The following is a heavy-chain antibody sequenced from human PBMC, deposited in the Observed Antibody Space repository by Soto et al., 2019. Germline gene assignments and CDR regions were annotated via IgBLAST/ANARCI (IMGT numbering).Heavy chain of an antibody. D-gene: IGHD6-13*01. Sequence: GASVQVSCKVSGYTLTELSMHWVRQAPGKGLEWKGGFDPEDGDTIYAQKFQGRVTMTEDTSTDTAYMELSSLRSEDTAVYYCATARLTFSGQLEIDYWGQGTLVTVSS. CDR1: GYTLTELS. J-gene: IGHJ4*02. CDR2: FDPEDGDT. V-gene: IGHV1-24*01. CDR3: ATARLTFSGQLEIDY.